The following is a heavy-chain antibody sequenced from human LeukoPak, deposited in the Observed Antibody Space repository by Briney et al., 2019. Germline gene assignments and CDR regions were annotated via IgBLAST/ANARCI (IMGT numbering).Heavy chain of an antibody. CDR2: ISYDGSNK. V-gene: IGHV3-30-3*01. Sequence: GGSLRLSCAASGFTFSSCAMHWVRQAPGKGLEWVAVISYDGSNKYYADSVKGRFTISRDNSKNTLYLQMNSLRGEDTAVYYCARDRRYDILTGFSNFFDYWGQGTLVTVSS. CDR3: ARDRRYDILTGFSNFFDY. J-gene: IGHJ4*02. CDR1: GFTFSSCA. D-gene: IGHD3-9*01.